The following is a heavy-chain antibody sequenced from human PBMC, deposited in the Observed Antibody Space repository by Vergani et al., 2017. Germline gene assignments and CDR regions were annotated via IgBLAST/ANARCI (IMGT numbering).Heavy chain of an antibody. J-gene: IGHJ6*02. V-gene: IGHV1-69*01. Sequence: QVQLVQSGADVKKPGSSVKVSCKASGGTFSSYAISWVRQAPGQGLEWMGGIIPIFGTANYAQKFQGRVTITADESTSTAYMELSSLRSEDTAVYYCASRDITIFGVVIIRGYYYGMDVWGQGTTVTVSS. CDR3: ASRDITIFGVVIIRGYYYGMDV. CDR1: GGTFSSYA. D-gene: IGHD3-3*01. CDR2: IIPIFGTA.